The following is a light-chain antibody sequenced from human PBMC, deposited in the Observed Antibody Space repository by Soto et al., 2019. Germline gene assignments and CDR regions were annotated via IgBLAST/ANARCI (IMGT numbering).Light chain of an antibody. Sequence: ETVLTQSPGTLSLSPGERATLSCRASQSVGGSLAWYQQRPGQAPRLLVYHTSNRATGIPDRFSASGSGTDFTLTISRLEPEDFAVSYCQQYESSPRTFGQGTKVDIK. CDR2: HTS. CDR1: QSVGGS. CDR3: QQYESSPRT. V-gene: IGKV3-20*01. J-gene: IGKJ1*01.